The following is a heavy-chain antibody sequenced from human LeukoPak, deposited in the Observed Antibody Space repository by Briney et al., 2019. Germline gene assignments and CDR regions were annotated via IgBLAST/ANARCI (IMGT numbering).Heavy chain of an antibody. V-gene: IGHV4-34*01. CDR2: VTHGGST. J-gene: IGHJ5*02. CDR1: GGSFNSYS. Sequence: SETLSLTCAVHGGSFNSYSWSWIRQPPGKGLEWIGEVTHGGSTNYNPSLKSRVTISVDTSRNQFSLKLTSVTAADRGVYYCARESYLDWFDPWSQGTPVTVSS. CDR3: ARESYLDWFDP. D-gene: IGHD3-10*01.